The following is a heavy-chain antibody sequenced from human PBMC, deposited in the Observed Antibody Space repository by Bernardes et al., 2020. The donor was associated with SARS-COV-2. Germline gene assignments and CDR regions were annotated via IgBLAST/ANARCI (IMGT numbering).Heavy chain of an antibody. Sequence: GGSLRLSCAASGFTFSSYAMSWVRQAPGKGLEWVSAISGSGGSTYYADSVKGRFTISRDNSKNTLYLQMNSLRAEDTAVYYCAKDVSGDCSGGSCYSVGPLYYYYYGMDVWGQGTTVTVSS. CDR2: ISGSGGST. CDR3: AKDVSGDCSGGSCYSVGPLYYYYYGMDV. V-gene: IGHV3-23*01. D-gene: IGHD2-15*01. J-gene: IGHJ6*02. CDR1: GFTFSSYA.